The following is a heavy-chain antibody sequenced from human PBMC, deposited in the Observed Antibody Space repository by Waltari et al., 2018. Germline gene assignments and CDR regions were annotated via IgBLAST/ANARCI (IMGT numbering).Heavy chain of an antibody. CDR2: INPSGGST. CDR1: GYTFTSYY. J-gene: IGHJ3*02. CDR3: ARVGIAARRGPGAFDI. D-gene: IGHD6-6*01. Sequence: QVQLVQSGAEVKKPGASVKVSCKASGYTFTSYYMHWVRQAPGQGLEWMGIINPSGGSTSYAQKFQGRVTMTRDTSTSTVYMELSSLRSEDTAVYYCARVGIAARRGPGAFDIWGQGTMVTVSS. V-gene: IGHV1-46*01.